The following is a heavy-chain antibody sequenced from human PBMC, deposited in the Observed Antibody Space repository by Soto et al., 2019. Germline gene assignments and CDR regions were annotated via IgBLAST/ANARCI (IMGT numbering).Heavy chain of an antibody. CDR1: GYTFTRYY. CDR3: ARKGTYGGKHDALDI. J-gene: IGHJ3*02. CDR2: INPSDGRT. Sequence: QVQLVQSGAEVKKPGASVKVSCKTSGYTFTRYYIQWVRQAPGQGLEWMGTINPSDGRTSYAQNLQGRVTLTRDTSTNTVYMDLSSLRSEDTAVYYCARKGTYGGKHDALDIWGQGTMVIVSS. D-gene: IGHD4-17*01. V-gene: IGHV1-46*03.